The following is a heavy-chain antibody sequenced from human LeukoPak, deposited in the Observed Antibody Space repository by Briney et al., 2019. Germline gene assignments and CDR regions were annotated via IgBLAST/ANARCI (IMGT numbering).Heavy chain of an antibody. J-gene: IGHJ5*02. CDR2: IYTSGST. Sequence: PSETLSLTCIVSGGSLSSYYWNWIRQPPGKGLEWIGYIYTSGSTNYNPSVMSRVTMSVDTSKNQFSLKLSSVTAADTAVYYCARHLEGWWFDPWGQGTLVTVSS. CDR3: ARHLEGWWFDP. V-gene: IGHV4-4*08. D-gene: IGHD3-3*01. CDR1: GGSLSSYY.